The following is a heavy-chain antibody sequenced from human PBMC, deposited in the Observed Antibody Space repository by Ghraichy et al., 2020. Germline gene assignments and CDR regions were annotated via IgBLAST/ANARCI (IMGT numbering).Heavy chain of an antibody. CDR1: GVSVSGVSVTHDS. CDR3: ARRSPTKGDSFDI. V-gene: IGHV4-61*01. J-gene: IGHJ3*02. CDR2: ISYTGNT. Sequence: GSLSLTCAVSGVSVSGVSVTHDSWSWVRQPPGKGLEWIGFISYTGNTRCNPSLKSRVTISVETSKNQFSLNLTSVTAADTAMYYCARRSPTKGDSFDIWGQGTVVTVSS. D-gene: IGHD2-8*01.